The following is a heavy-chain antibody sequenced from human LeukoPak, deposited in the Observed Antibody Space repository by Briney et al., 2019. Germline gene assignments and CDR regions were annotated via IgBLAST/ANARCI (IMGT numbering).Heavy chain of an antibody. CDR2: INSDGSST. CDR1: GFTFRSYW. J-gene: IGHJ4*02. V-gene: IGHV3-74*01. D-gene: IGHD1-26*01. CDR3: ARGTGSYYSLGY. Sequence: PGGSLRLSCVASGFTFRSYWMHWVRQAPGKGLVWVSGINSDGSSTTYADSVKGRFTISRDNAKNTLYLQMNSLRAEDTAVYYCARGTGSYYSLGYWGQGTLVTVSS.